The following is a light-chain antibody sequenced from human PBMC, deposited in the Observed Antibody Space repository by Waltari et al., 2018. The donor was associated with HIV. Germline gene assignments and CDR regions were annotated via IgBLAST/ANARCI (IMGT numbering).Light chain of an antibody. CDR2: ATS. V-gene: IGKV1-27*01. CDR3: QRYNDVPVI. CDR1: QEIGVY. Sequence: DIQMTQFPSSLSASVGDRVTITWRASQEIGVYFGWYQQKGGKPPKLLIYATSNLQSGVPSRFRGDGTGTDFTLTISSLQPEDVGTYYCQRYNDVPVIFGQGTRLEIK. J-gene: IGKJ5*01.